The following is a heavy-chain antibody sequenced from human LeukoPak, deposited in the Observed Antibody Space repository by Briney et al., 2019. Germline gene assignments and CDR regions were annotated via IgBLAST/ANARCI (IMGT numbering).Heavy chain of an antibody. CDR3: AREGRIKTTVTTILYDY. J-gene: IGHJ4*02. CDR2: ISAYNGNT. Sequence: ASVKVSCKASGYTFTSYDINWVRQATGQGLEWMGWISAYNGNTNYAQKLQGRVTMTTDTSTSTAYMELRSLRSDDTAVYYCAREGRIKTTVTTILYDYWGQGTLVTVSS. D-gene: IGHD4-17*01. CDR1: GYTFTSYD. V-gene: IGHV1-18*01.